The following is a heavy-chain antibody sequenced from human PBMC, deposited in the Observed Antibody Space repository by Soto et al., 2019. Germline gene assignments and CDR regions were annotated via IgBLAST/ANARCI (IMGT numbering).Heavy chain of an antibody. V-gene: IGHV4-38-2*01. J-gene: IGHJ4*02. Sequence: SETLSLTCAVSGYFIRAGYDWGWIRQPPGKGLEWVATFYHGGRTYFNPSLQSRVTISVDTSNNQFSLRLSSVTAADTAVYYCVRSDWGSYRQLDYWGQGAQVTVSS. D-gene: IGHD3-16*02. CDR2: FYHGGRT. CDR1: GYFIRAGYD. CDR3: VRSDWGSYRQLDY.